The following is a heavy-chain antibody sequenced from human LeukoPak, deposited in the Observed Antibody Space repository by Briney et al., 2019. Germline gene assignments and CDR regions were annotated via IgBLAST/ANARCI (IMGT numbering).Heavy chain of an antibody. J-gene: IGHJ6*03. Sequence: ASVKVSCKASGYTFTGYYMHWVRQAPGQGLEWMGWINPNSGGTNYAQKFQGRVTMTRDTSISTAYMELSRLRSDDTAVYYCARAYSSSWSYYYYYYYMDVWGKGTTVTISS. CDR2: INPNSGGT. CDR3: ARAYSSSWSYYYYYYYMDV. D-gene: IGHD6-13*01. CDR1: GYTFTGYY. V-gene: IGHV1-2*02.